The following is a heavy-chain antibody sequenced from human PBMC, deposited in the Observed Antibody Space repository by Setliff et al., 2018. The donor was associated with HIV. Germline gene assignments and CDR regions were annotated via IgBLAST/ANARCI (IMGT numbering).Heavy chain of an antibody. J-gene: IGHJ6*03. V-gene: IGHV4-31*03. CDR2: IYYSGTT. CDR3: ARHVPDYDFWSGSPAHYYYYYMDV. CDR1: GGSIISGGYY. D-gene: IGHD3-3*01. Sequence: PSETLSLTCSVSGGSIISGGYYWSWIRQHPGKGLEWIGYIYYSGTTYYNPSLKSRVTISLDTSMNQFSLKLTSVTAADTAVYYCARHVPDYDFWSGSPAHYYYYYMDVWGKGTTVTVSS.